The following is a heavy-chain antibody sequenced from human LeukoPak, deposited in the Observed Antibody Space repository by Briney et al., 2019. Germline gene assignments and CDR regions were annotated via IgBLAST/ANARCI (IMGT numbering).Heavy chain of an antibody. CDR2: ISYDGSNK. CDR1: GFTFSSYA. V-gene: IGHV3-30*04. D-gene: IGHD3-10*01. Sequence: GRSLRLSCAASGFTFSSYAMHWVRQAPGTGLERVAVISYDGSNKYYADSVKGRFTISRDNSKNTLYLQMNSLRAEDTAVYYCTRVNDYYYGSGSYLAEDYWGQGTLVTVSS. J-gene: IGHJ4*02. CDR3: TRVNDYYYGSGSYLAEDY.